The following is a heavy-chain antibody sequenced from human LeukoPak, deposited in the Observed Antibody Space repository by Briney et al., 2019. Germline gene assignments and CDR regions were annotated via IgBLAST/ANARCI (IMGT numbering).Heavy chain of an antibody. CDR1: GYTFTGQY. Sequence: GASVKVSCKASGYTFTGQYMHWVRQAPGQGLEWMGWINPNSGGTNYAQKFQGRVTMTRDTSISTAHMELSRLRSDDTAVYYCARDLFGIVVVPAAMGYWGQGTLVTVSS. D-gene: IGHD2-2*01. V-gene: IGHV1-2*02. J-gene: IGHJ4*02. CDR2: INPNSGGT. CDR3: ARDLFGIVVVPAAMGY.